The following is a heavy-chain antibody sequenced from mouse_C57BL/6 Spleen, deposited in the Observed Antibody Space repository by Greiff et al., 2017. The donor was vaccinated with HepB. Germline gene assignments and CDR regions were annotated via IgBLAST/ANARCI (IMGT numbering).Heavy chain of an antibody. CDR1: GYTFTSYW. CDR2: IYPGSGST. V-gene: IGHV1-55*01. J-gene: IGHJ4*01. CDR3: ARSEFYYAMDY. Sequence: VQLQQSGAELVKPGASVKMSCKASGYTFTSYWITWVKQRPGQGLEWIGDIYPGSGSTNYNEKFKSKATLTVDTSSSTAYMQRSSLTSEDSAVYYCARSEFYYAMDYWGQGTSVTVSS.